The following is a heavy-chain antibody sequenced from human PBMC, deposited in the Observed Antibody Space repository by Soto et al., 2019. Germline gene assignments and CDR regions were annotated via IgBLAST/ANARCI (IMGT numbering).Heavy chain of an antibody. CDR2: INSDGSST. J-gene: IGHJ6*02. CDR1: GFTFSSYW. Sequence: GGSLRLSCAASGFTFSSYWMHWVRQAPGKGLVWVSRINSDGSSTSYADSVKGRFTISRDNAKNTLYLQMNSLRAEDTAVYYCARRGTSSGWNLYYYYGMDVWGQGTTVTVSS. V-gene: IGHV3-74*01. CDR3: ARRGTSSGWNLYYYYGMDV. D-gene: IGHD6-19*01.